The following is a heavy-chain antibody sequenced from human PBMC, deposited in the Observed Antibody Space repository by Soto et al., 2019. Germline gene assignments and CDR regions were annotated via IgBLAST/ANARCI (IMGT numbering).Heavy chain of an antibody. V-gene: IGHV4-39*07. J-gene: IGHJ5*02. CDR3: ARVPSP. Sequence: PSETLSLTCTVSGGSISSSSYYWGWIRQPPGKGLEWIVSIYYSGNSYFNPSLKSRVTISVDRSKNQFSLKLSSVTAADTAVYYCARVPSPWGQGTLVTVSS. CDR1: GGSISSSSYY. CDR2: IYYSGNS.